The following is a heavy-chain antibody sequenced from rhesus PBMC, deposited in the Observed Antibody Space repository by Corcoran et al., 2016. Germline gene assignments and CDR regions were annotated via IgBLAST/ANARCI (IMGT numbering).Heavy chain of an antibody. D-gene: IGHD4-29*01. CDR2: IYGSSGPP. V-gene: IGHV4-147*01. J-gene: IGHJ4*01. Sequence: QVQLQESGPGLVKPSETLSLTCAVSGYSISSNYWSWIRQPPGKGLEWVGFIYGSSGPPTYNPSLKSRVTISPDTSKNQFSLKLSSVTAADTAVYYCARSGTVAADAGWADYWGQGVLVTVSS. CDR1: GYSISSNY. CDR3: ARSGTVAADAGWADY.